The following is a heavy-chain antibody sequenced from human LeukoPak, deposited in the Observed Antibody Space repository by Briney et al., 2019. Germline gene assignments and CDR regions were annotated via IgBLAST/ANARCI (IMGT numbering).Heavy chain of an antibody. J-gene: IGHJ4*02. Sequence: KTSETLSLTCTVSGGSISSYYWSWIRQPPGKGLEWIGYIYYSGSTNYNPSLKSRVTISVDTSKNQFSLKLSSVTAADTAVYYCARDINGSGSYSLFDYWGQGTLVTVSS. D-gene: IGHD3-10*01. CDR1: GGSISSYY. V-gene: IGHV4-59*01. CDR3: ARDINGSGSYSLFDY. CDR2: IYYSGST.